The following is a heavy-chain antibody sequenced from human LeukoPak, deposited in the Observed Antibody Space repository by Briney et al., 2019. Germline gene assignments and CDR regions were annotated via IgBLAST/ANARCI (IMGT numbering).Heavy chain of an antibody. CDR1: GGSISSTSYY. D-gene: IGHD6-19*01. Sequence: SETLSLTCTVSGGSISSTSYYWGWIRQPPGKGLEWIGSIYYSGSTYYNPSLKSRVTISVDTSKDQFSLKLSSVTAADTAVYYCARVVGEQWLPGLETGIDYWGQGTLVTVSS. CDR2: IYYSGST. V-gene: IGHV4-39*07. CDR3: ARVVGEQWLPGLETGIDY. J-gene: IGHJ4*02.